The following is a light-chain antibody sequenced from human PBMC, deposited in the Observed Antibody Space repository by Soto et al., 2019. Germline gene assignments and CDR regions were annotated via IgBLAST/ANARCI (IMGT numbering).Light chain of an antibody. CDR3: QQRSNWPPWT. V-gene: IGKV3-11*01. J-gene: IGKJ1*01. Sequence: EIVLTQSPATLSLSPGERATLSCRASQNVSSYLVWYQQKPGQAPKLLIYNASNRATGIPARFSGSGSGTDFTLTISSLEPEDFAVYYCQQRSNWPPWTFGQGTKVEIK. CDR2: NAS. CDR1: QNVSSY.